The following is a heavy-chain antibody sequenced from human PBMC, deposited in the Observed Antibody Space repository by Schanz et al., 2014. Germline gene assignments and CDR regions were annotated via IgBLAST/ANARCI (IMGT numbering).Heavy chain of an antibody. Sequence: DVQLLESGGGLVQPGGSLRLSCAASGFTFTNYAMSWVRQAPGKGLEWVSYISSSSSTRYYADSVKGRFTISRDNSKNPLYLQMNSLRAEDTAVYYCANNWNLDYWGQGTLVTVSS. V-gene: IGHV3-23*01. CDR3: ANNWNLDY. D-gene: IGHD1-20*01. CDR1: GFTFTNYA. J-gene: IGHJ4*02. CDR2: ISSSSSTR.